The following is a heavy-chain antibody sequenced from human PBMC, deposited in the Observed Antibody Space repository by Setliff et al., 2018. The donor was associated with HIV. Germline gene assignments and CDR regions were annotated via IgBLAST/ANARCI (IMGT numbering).Heavy chain of an antibody. Sequence: SETLSLTCAVSGGSISSGYYWGWIRQPPGKGLEWIANIYHNGNTHYNPSVKSRVTISVDTSKNQFSLKLSSVTAADTAVYYCARELYGGNSRPFDYWGQGALVTVSS. D-gene: IGHD2-21*02. CDR1: GGSISSGYY. V-gene: IGHV4-38-2*02. CDR3: ARELYGGNSRPFDY. J-gene: IGHJ4*02. CDR2: IYHNGNT.